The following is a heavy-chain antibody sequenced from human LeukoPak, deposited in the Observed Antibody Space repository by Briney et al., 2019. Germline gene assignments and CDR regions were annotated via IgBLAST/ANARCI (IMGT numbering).Heavy chain of an antibody. CDR2: ISYAGNNE. J-gene: IGHJ4*02. V-gene: IGHV3-30*18. D-gene: IGHD6-19*01. CDR3: AKVESSGWYSIDY. CDR1: GFTLSSYV. Sequence: GGSLRLSCAASGFTLSSYVMHWVRPAPGKGLEGVAVISYAGNNEYYADSVKGRFTISRDNSKNTLYLQMNSLRAEDTAVYYCAKVESSGWYSIDYWGQGTLVTVSS.